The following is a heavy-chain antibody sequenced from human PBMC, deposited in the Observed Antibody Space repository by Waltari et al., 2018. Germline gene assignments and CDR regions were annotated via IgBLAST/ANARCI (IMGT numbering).Heavy chain of an antibody. CDR1: GYSFTNYW. Sequence: EVHLVQSGAEVKKPGESLKISCKGSGYSFTNYWINWVRQMPGKGLEWMGSIDTRDSETNSSPSFQGHVTISADKSTNTAYLQWSTLKASDTAMYYCARGVGSPGDFWGQGTLVTVSS. V-gene: IGHV5-10-1*03. J-gene: IGHJ4*02. CDR3: ARGVGSPGDF. D-gene: IGHD2-8*01. CDR2: IDTRDSET.